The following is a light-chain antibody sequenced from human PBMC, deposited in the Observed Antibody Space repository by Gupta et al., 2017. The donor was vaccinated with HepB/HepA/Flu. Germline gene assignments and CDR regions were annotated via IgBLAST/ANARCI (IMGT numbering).Light chain of an antibody. Sequence: EIVLTQSPGTLSLSPGERGTLSSRASQIVSDNYLAWYQQKPGQAPSLLIYGASRRATGIPDRFSGSGSGTDFTLTISRLDPEDFGMYYCQQYANTPQTFGQGTKVEI. J-gene: IGKJ1*01. V-gene: IGKV3-20*01. CDR3: QQYANTPQT. CDR1: QIVSDNY. CDR2: GAS.